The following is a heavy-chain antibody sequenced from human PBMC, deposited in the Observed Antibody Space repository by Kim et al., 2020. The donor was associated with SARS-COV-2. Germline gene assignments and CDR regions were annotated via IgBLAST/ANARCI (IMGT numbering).Heavy chain of an antibody. V-gene: IGHV4-59*01. J-gene: IGHJ4*02. Sequence: SDTLSLTCTVSGGSISSYYWSWIRQPPGKGLEWIGYIYYSGSTNYNPSLKSRVTISVDTSKNQFFLKLSSVTAADTAVYYCARGLVSSSWEYYFDYWGQGTLVTVSS. CDR2: IYYSGST. CDR1: GGSISSYY. CDR3: ARGLVSSSWEYYFDY. D-gene: IGHD6-13*01.